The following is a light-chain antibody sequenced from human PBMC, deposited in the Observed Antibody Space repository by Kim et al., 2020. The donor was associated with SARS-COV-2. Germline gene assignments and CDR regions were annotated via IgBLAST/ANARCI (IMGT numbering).Light chain of an antibody. CDR1: QTISSNY. Sequence: PGQRATLSCRASQTISSNYLAWYQQKPGQTPRLLIYGASNRATGFPDRFSGSGSGTDFTLTISRLEPEDFAVYYCQQYGSSPRTFGQGTKVDIK. CDR3: QQYGSSPRT. J-gene: IGKJ1*01. V-gene: IGKV3-20*01. CDR2: GAS.